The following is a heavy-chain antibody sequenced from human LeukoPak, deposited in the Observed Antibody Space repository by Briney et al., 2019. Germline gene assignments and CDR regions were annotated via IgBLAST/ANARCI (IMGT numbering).Heavy chain of an antibody. CDR2: IYTSGST. D-gene: IGHD3-22*01. CDR1: GGSISSYY. Sequence: SETLSLTCTVSGGSISSYYWSWIRQPAGKGLEWIGRIYTSGSTNYNPSLKSRVTMSVDTSKNQFSLKLSSVTAADTAVYYCASNYDSSGYYSYFDYWGQGTLVTVSS. V-gene: IGHV4-4*07. J-gene: IGHJ4*02. CDR3: ASNYDSSGYYSYFDY.